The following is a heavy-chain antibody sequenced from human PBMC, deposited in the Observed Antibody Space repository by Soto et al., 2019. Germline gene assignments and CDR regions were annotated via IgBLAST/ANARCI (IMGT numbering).Heavy chain of an antibody. D-gene: IGHD3-22*01. CDR1: GVTFSSYG. Sequence: QVQLVESGGDVVQPGRSLRLSCVASGVTFSSYGIHWVRQAPGKGLEWVAVVSYDGSNKHYADSVKGRFTISRDNSENMVALQMNSLRAEDTAVYYCSKDTYFLDCSGYYGFGYWGQGNLVTVSS. V-gene: IGHV3-30*18. J-gene: IGHJ4*02. CDR3: SKDTYFLDCSGYYGFGY. CDR2: VSYDGSNK.